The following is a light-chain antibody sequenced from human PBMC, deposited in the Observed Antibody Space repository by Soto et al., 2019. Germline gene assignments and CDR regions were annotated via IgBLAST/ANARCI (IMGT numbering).Light chain of an antibody. J-gene: IGKJ1*01. CDR3: QQYDRWPRT. V-gene: IGKV3-15*01. CDR1: ESVAGH. CDR2: GAS. Sequence: EILMTQSPATLSVSPGERATLSCRASESVAGHLAWYQQKPGQAPRLLIHGASIRATGIPVRFSGSGSGTEFTLTISSLQSEDFAVYYCQQYDRWPRTFGQGTKVDIK.